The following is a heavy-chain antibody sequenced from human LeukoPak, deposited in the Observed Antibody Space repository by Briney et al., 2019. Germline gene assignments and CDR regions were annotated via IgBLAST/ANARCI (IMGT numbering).Heavy chain of an antibody. CDR2: INHSGST. Sequence: NASETLSLTCTVSGGSISTYYWSWIRQPAGKGLEWIGEINHSGSTNYNPSLKSRVTISVDTSKNQFSLKLSSVTAADTAVYYCARGVQRAAAGTGYWGQGTLVTVSS. CDR3: ARGVQRAAAGTGY. J-gene: IGHJ4*02. CDR1: GGSISTYY. V-gene: IGHV4-34*01. D-gene: IGHD6-13*01.